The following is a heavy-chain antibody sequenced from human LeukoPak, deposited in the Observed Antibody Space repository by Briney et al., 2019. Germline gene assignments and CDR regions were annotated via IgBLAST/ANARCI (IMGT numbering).Heavy chain of an antibody. CDR2: ISSSSSYI. CDR3: ARGLAVAASYYFDY. CDR1: GFTISRPS. V-gene: IGHV3-21*01. D-gene: IGHD6-19*01. J-gene: IGHJ4*02. Sequence: GGSLRLSCAASGFTISRPSMHWLRQAPGKGLEWVSSISSSSSYIYYADSVKGRFTISRDNAKNSLYLQINSLRAEDTAVYYCARGLAVAASYYFDYWGQGTLVTVSS.